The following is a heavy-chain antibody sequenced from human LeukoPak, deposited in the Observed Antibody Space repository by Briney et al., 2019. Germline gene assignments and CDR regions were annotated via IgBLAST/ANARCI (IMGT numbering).Heavy chain of an antibody. Sequence: PGGSLRLSCAASGFTFSSYSMNWVRQAPGRGLEWVSSISSSSSYIYYADSAKGRFTISRDNAKNSLYLQMNSLRAEDTAVYYCARDNAPDQLGYFDYWGQGTLVTVSS. J-gene: IGHJ4*02. D-gene: IGHD1-1*01. CDR3: ARDNAPDQLGYFDY. CDR2: ISSSSSYI. V-gene: IGHV3-21*01. CDR1: GFTFSSYS.